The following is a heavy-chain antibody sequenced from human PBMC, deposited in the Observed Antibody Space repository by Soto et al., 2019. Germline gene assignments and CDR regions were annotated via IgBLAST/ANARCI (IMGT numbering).Heavy chain of an antibody. Sequence: PETLSLTCTVSGGSISSYYWSWIRQPPGKGLEWIGYIYYSGSTNYNPSLKSRVTISVDTSKNQFSLKLSSVTAADTAVYYCARVRAAAATTAKYNWFDPWGQGTLVTVSS. CDR2: IYYSGST. CDR1: GGSISSYY. V-gene: IGHV4-59*01. D-gene: IGHD6-13*01. J-gene: IGHJ5*02. CDR3: ARVRAAAATTAKYNWFDP.